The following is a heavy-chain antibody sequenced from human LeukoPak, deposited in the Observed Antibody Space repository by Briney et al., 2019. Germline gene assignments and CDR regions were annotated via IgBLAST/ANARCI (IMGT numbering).Heavy chain of an antibody. CDR3: ARDHQWELLSY. CDR1: GGSISSYY. D-gene: IGHD1-26*01. J-gene: IGHJ4*02. CDR2: IYHSGST. V-gene: IGHV4-59*12. Sequence: PSETLSLTCTVSGGSISSYYWSWIRQPPGKGLEWIGYIYHSGSTYYNPSLKSRVTISVDRSKNQFSLKLSSVTAADTAVYYCARDHQWELLSYWGQGTLVTVSS.